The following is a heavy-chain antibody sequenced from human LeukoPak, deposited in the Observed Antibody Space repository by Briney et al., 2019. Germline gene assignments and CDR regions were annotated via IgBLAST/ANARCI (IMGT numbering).Heavy chain of an antibody. V-gene: IGHV1-18*01. J-gene: IGHJ4*02. D-gene: IGHD3-22*01. CDR1: SYTFSRFG. Sequence: GASVNVSCKASSYTFSRFGISWVRQAPGQGLEWMGWISAYNGNTNYAQKLQGRVSMTTDTSTSTAYMELRSLRSDDTAVYYCARDYYYDRTGYFSAHSYWGQGTLVTVSS. CDR2: ISAYNGNT. CDR3: ARDYYYDRTGYFSAHSY.